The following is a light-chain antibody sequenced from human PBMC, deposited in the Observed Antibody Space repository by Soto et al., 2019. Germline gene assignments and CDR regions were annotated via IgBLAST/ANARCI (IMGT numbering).Light chain of an antibody. CDR2: DVT. CDR3: CSYAGSRAL. V-gene: IGLV2-11*01. Sequence: QSALTQPRSVSGSPGQSVTISCTGPSSDVDGYKYVSWYQQYPGKAPKVMIYDVTKRPSGVPDRFSGSKSGNTASLTISGLQAADEADYYCCSYAGSRALFGGGTKVTVL. CDR1: SSDVDGYKY. J-gene: IGLJ2*01.